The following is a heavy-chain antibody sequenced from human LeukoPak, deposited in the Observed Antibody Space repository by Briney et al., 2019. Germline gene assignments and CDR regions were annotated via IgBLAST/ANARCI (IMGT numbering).Heavy chain of an antibody. CDR3: ARPDYYDFWSGYPF. CDR1: GGSFSGYY. J-gene: IGHJ4*02. V-gene: IGHV4-34*01. D-gene: IGHD3-3*01. CDR2: INHSGST. Sequence: SETLSLTCAVYGGSFSGYYWSWIRQPPGKGLEWIVEINHSGSTNYNPSLKSRVTISVDTSKNQFSLKLSSVTAADTAVYYCARPDYYDFWSGYPFWGQGTLVPVSS.